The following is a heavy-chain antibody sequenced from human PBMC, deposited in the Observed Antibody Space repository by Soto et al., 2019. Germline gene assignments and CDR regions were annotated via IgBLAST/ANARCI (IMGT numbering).Heavy chain of an antibody. J-gene: IGHJ5*02. CDR2: IFSSGST. CDR1: GGSITDYS. D-gene: IGHD2-21*02. CDR3: ARDQGVVVTADNWFDP. Sequence: SETLSLTCTVSGGSITDYSWVWIRQPAGKGLEWIGRIFSSGSTNYNPSLKGRITMSLDTSKNQFSLKLNSATATDTAVYFCARDQGVVVTADNWFDPWGQRILVTVSS. V-gene: IGHV4-4*07.